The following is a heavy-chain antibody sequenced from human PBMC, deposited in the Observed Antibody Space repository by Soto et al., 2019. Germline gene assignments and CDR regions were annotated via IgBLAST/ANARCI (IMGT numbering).Heavy chain of an antibody. CDR1: GYTFTSYG. J-gene: IGHJ3*02. Sequence: ASVKVSCKASGYTFTSYGISWVRQAPGQGLEWMGWISAYNGNTNYAQKLQGRVTMTTDTSTSKAYMELRSLRSDDTAVYYCASSTSCCKDAFDIWGQGTMVTVSS. CDR3: ASSTSCCKDAFDI. D-gene: IGHD2-2*01. V-gene: IGHV1-18*01. CDR2: ISAYNGNT.